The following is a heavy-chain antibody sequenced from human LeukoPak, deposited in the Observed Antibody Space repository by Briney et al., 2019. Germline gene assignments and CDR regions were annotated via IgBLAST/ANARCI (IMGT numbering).Heavy chain of an antibody. V-gene: IGHV3-74*01. CDR1: GFTFTSYW. CDR3: AVLDYDSITDY. Sequence: GGSLRLSCAASGFTFTSYWMHWVRHALGKRLVWVSRINSDGSSTVYADSVKGRFTISRDNAKNTLYLQMNSLRAEDTAVYYCAVLDYDSITDYWGQGTLVTVSS. D-gene: IGHD3-22*01. J-gene: IGHJ4*02. CDR2: INSDGSST.